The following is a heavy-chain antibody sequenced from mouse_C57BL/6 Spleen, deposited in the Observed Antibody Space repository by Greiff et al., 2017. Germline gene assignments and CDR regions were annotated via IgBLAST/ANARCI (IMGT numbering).Heavy chain of an antibody. CDR2: INPNNGGT. CDR1: GYTFTDYY. V-gene: IGHV1-26*01. CDR3: ARPITTVVEDYAMDY. D-gene: IGHD1-1*01. J-gene: IGHJ4*01. Sequence: VQLKQSGPELVKPGASVKISCKASGYTFTDYYMNWVKQSHGKSLEWIGDINPNNGGTSYNQKFKGKATLTVDKSSSTAYMELRSLTSEDSAVYYCARPITTVVEDYAMDYWGQGTSVTVSS.